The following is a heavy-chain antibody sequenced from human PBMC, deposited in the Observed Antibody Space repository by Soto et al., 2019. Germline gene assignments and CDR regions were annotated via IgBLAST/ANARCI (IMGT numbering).Heavy chain of an antibody. V-gene: IGHV3-30*18. CDR3: AKDENSGSYYAGGFDY. CDR1: GFTISSYG. J-gene: IGHJ4*02. Sequence: QVQLVESGGGVVQPGRSLRLSCAASGFTISSYGMHWVRQAPGKGLEWVAVISYDGSNKYYADSVKGRFTISRDNSKNTLYLQMNSLRAEDTAVYYCAKDENSGSYYAGGFDYWGQGTLVTVSS. D-gene: IGHD1-26*01. CDR2: ISYDGSNK.